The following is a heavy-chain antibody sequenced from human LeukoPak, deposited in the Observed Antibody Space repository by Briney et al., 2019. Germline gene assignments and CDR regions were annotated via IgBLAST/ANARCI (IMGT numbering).Heavy chain of an antibody. D-gene: IGHD1-26*01. Sequence: ASVKVSCKASGYTFTRYGISWVRQAPGQGLEWIGWISTYNGNTKYAQKVQGRVTMTTDTSTSTAYMELRSLKSDDAAVYYCATHSGSYRGHFGYWGQGTLVTVSS. V-gene: IGHV1-18*01. CDR2: ISTYNGNT. CDR3: ATHSGSYRGHFGY. CDR1: GYTFTRYG. J-gene: IGHJ4*02.